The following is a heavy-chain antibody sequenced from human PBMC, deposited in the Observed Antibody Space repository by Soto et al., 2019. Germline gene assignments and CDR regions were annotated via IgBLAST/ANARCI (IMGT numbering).Heavy chain of an antibody. CDR1: GFTFSSYG. V-gene: IGHV3-30*18. CDR2: ISYDGSNK. Sequence: SLRLSCAASGFTFSSYGMHWVRQAPGKGLEWVAVISYDGSNKYYADSVKGRFTISRDNSKNTLYLQMNSLRAEDTAVYYCAKDTSKAYYYDAEYFQHWGQGTLVTVS. CDR3: AKDTSKAYYYDAEYFQH. J-gene: IGHJ1*01. D-gene: IGHD3-22*01.